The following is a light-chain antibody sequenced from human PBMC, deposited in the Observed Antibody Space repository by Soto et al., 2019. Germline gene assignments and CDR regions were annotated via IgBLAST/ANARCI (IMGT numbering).Light chain of an antibody. J-gene: IGLJ1*01. Sequence: QSALTQPPSASGSPGQSVTISCTGTSRDVGGYNYVSWYQQHPGKAPKLMIYEVNKRPSGVPDRFSGSKSGNTASLTVSGLQAEDEADYYCSSYAGSSNSVFGTGTKVTVL. CDR1: SRDVGGYNY. V-gene: IGLV2-8*01. CDR3: SSYAGSSNSV. CDR2: EVN.